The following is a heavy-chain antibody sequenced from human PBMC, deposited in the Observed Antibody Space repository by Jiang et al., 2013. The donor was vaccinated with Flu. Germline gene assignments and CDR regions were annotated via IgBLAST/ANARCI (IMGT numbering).Heavy chain of an antibody. J-gene: IGHJ3*01. D-gene: IGHD4/OR15-4a*01. CDR3: AAATSVTMWAFAF. CDR2: VHNSGRT. Sequence: PGLVKASQTLSLTCSVSSGSISSGDYWWNWIRQPPGKGLEWIGLVHNSGRTTYNPSLKSRLNLSIDTSKNQFSLRLSSVTAADTAEYYCAAATSVTMWAFAFWGQGTMVTVSS. V-gene: IGHV4-30-4*01. CDR1: SGSISSGDYW.